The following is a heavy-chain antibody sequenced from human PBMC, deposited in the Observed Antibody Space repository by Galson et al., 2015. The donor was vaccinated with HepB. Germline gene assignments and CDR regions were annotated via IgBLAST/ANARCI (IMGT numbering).Heavy chain of an antibody. CDR1: GYTFTSYY. D-gene: IGHD2-21*02. V-gene: IGHV1-46*01. Sequence: SVKVSCKASGYTFTSYYMHWVRQAPGQGLEWMGIINPSGGSTSYAQKFQGRVTMTRDTSTSTVYMELSSLRSEDTAVYYCARVPYSYCGGDCSGGNAFDIWGQGTMVTVSS. J-gene: IGHJ3*02. CDR2: INPSGGST. CDR3: ARVPYSYCGGDCSGGNAFDI.